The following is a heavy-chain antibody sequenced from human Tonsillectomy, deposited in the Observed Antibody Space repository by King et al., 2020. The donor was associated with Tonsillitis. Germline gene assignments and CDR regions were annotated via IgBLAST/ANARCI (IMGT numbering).Heavy chain of an antibody. CDR3: ARDVGGGYSYGKGDWFDP. CDR1: GGSISSYY. Sequence: VQLQESGPGLVKPSETLSLTCTVSGGSISSYYWSWIRQPPGKGLEWIGYIYYSGSTNYNPSLKSRVTISVDTSKNQFSLKLSSVTAADTAVDYCARDVGGGYSYGKGDWFDPWGQGTLVTVSS. D-gene: IGHD5-18*01. J-gene: IGHJ5*02. V-gene: IGHV4-59*01. CDR2: IYYSGST.